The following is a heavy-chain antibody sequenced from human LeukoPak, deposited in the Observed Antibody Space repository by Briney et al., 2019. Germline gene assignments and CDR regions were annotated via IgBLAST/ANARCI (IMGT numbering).Heavy chain of an antibody. CDR3: AKDREGPLYYFDS. V-gene: IGHV3-23*01. CDR1: GLTFSSNA. J-gene: IGHJ4*02. Sequence: GGSLRLSCAASGLTFSSNAMSWVRQAPGKGLEWVSGISVRGDSTYYADSVKGRFTISRDNSKNTLCLQMHSLTAEDTALYYCAKDREGPLYYFDSWGQGTLVTVSS. CDR2: ISVRGDST. D-gene: IGHD1-14*01.